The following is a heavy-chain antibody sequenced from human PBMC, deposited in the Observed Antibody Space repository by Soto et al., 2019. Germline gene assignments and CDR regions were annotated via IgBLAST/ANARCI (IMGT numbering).Heavy chain of an antibody. CDR1: VFAFSSYA. J-gene: IGHJ4*02. CDR3: AKDQDFWSGYYFDY. D-gene: IGHD3-3*01. V-gene: IGHV3-23*01. CDR2: ISGSGGST. Sequence: GVLRLSFAASVFAFSSYAMSWVRQAPGKGLEWVSAISGSGGSTYYADSVKGRFTISRDNSKNALYLQMNSLRAEDTAVYYCAKDQDFWSGYYFDYWGQGTLVTVSS.